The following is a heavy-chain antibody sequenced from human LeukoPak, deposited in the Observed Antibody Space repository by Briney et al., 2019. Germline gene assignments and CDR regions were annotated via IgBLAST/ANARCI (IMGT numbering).Heavy chain of an antibody. J-gene: IGHJ1*01. V-gene: IGHV3-7*01. CDR3: ASWGAGGNS. D-gene: IGHD4-23*01. Sequence: ERSLRLSCEASGLTLSTYWMTWVRQVPGKGLDWVANINPDGSGKRYVDSVKGRFTIARDNADNSLSLQMNSLRAEDTAVYYCASWGAGGNSWGQGTLVTVSS. CDR1: GLTLSTYW. CDR2: INPDGSGK.